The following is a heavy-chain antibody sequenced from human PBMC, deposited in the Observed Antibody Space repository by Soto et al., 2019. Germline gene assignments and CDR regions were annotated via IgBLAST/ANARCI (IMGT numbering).Heavy chain of an antibody. V-gene: IGHV4-31*03. D-gene: IGHD3-22*01. CDR3: ARSGDYYYDSSGSQAFDI. Sequence: PSETLSLTCTVSGGSISSGGYYWSWIRQHPGKGLEWIGYIYYSGSTYYNPSLKSRVTISVDTSKNQFSLKLSSVTAADTAVYYCARSGDYYYDSSGSQAFDIWGQGTMVTVSS. CDR2: IYYSGST. J-gene: IGHJ3*02. CDR1: GGSISSGGYY.